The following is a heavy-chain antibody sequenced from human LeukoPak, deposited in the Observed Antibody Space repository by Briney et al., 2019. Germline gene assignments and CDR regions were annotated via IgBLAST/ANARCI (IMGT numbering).Heavy chain of an antibody. CDR1: GFTFSGYY. CDR3: AKELIMRFDF. CDR2: ISSSGSTI. J-gene: IGHJ4*02. Sequence: PGGSLRLSCAASGFTFSGYYMSWIHQAPGKGLGWVSYISSSGSTIHYADSVKGRFTISRDNAKNSLYLQMNSLRAEDTAVYYCAKELIMRFDFWGQGTLVTVSS. V-gene: IGHV3-11*04. D-gene: IGHD3-16*01.